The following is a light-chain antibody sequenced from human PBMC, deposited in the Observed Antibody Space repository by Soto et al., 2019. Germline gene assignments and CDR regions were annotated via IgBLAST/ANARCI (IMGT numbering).Light chain of an antibody. CDR3: SSYAGSNNLGV. J-gene: IGLJ1*01. CDR1: SSEVGGYNY. V-gene: IGLV2-8*01. CDR2: EVS. Sequence: QSALTQPPSASGSPGQSVTISCTGTSSEVGGYNYVSWYQQHPGKAPKLMIYEVSKRPSGVPARFSGSKSGNTAALTVSGLQAEDEADYYCSSYAGSNNLGVFGTGTKLTVL.